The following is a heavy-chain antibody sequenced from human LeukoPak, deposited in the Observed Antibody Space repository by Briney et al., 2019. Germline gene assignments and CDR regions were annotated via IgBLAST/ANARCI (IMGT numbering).Heavy chain of an antibody. J-gene: IGHJ1*01. Sequence: GGSLRLSCAASGFTFSSYGMHWVRQAPGKGLEWVSVIWYDGSNEYYADSVKGRFTISRDNSKNTMYLQMNSLRAEDTAVYYCASTPCSGGSCYFEYFHHWGQGILVTVSS. D-gene: IGHD2-15*01. CDR1: GFTFSSYG. V-gene: IGHV3-33*01. CDR2: IWYDGSNE. CDR3: ASTPCSGGSCYFEYFHH.